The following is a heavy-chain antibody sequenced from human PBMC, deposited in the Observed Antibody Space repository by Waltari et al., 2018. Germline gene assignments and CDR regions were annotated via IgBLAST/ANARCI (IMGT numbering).Heavy chain of an antibody. V-gene: IGHV3-7*01. CDR1: GLSLSNSW. D-gene: IGHD6-13*01. CDR2: IKEDGSEK. CDR3: TRGGLDSSWYWRD. J-gene: IGHJ4*02. Sequence: EVQLVESGGGLAQPGGSLRLSCAASGLSLSNSWMTWVRQASGKGPEWVANIKEDGSEKYYMDSVKGRFTISRDNAKNSLYLQMNNLRVEDTAVYYCTRGGLDSSWYWRDWGQGTLVTVSS.